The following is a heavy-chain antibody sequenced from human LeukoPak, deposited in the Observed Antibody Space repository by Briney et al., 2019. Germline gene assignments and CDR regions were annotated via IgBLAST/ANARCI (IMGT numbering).Heavy chain of an antibody. D-gene: IGHD6-13*01. V-gene: IGHV4-59*04. CDR3: ARAYSSSWYFNWFDP. J-gene: IGHJ5*02. CDR1: GGSISSYY. CDR2: IYHSGSS. Sequence: SETLSLTCTVSGGSISSYYWSWIRQPPGKGLEWIGTIYHSGSSYYNASLESRVTISVDTSKNQFSLKLSSVTAADTAVYYCARAYSSSWYFNWFDPWGQGTLVTVSS.